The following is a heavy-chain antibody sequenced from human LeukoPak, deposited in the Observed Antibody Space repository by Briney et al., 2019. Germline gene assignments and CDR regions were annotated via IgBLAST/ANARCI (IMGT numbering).Heavy chain of an antibody. J-gene: IGHJ4*02. CDR3: ARVYCSSTSCSYFDY. CDR1: GGSISSSNW. CDR2: IYHSGST. Sequence: KPSGTLSLTCAVSGGSISSSNWWSWVRQTPGKGLEWIGEIYHSGSTNYNPSLKSRVTISVDTSKSQFSLKLSSVTAADTAVYYCARVYCSSTSCSYFDYWGQGTLVTVSS. D-gene: IGHD2-2*01. V-gene: IGHV4-4*02.